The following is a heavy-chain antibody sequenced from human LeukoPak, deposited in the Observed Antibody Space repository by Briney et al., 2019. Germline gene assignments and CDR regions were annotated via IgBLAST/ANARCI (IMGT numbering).Heavy chain of an antibody. V-gene: IGHV3-21*01. Sequence: GGSLRLSCAASGFTFSSYSMNWVRQAPGKGLEWVSSISSSSSYIYYADSVKGRFTISRENAKNSLYLQMNSLRAGDTAVYYCARDYFGVALDYWGQGTLVTVSS. CDR1: GFTFSSYS. D-gene: IGHD3-3*01. CDR3: ARDYFGVALDY. CDR2: ISSSSSYI. J-gene: IGHJ4*02.